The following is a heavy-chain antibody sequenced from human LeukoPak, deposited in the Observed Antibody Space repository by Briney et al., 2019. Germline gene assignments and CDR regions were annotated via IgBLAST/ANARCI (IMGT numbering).Heavy chain of an antibody. CDR2: INPSGST. V-gene: IGHV4-34*01. CDR3: VRGSRVYCGGDCYYY. D-gene: IGHD2-21*02. Sequence: SETLSLTYTVFGGAFSGYYWSWIRQPPDKGLEWIGEINPSGSTNYNPSLKTRVTISTDTSKNHFSLSLNSVTAADTGVYYCVRGSRVYCGGDCYYYWGQGTLVTVSS. CDR1: GGAFSGYY. J-gene: IGHJ4*02.